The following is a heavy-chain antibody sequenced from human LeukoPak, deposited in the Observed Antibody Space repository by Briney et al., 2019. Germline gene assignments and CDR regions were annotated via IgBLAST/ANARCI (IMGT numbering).Heavy chain of an antibody. CDR3: ARHSFYSDSSGYCYCFDC. CDR1: GESISSDSHY. V-gene: IGHV4-39*01. CDR2: IYYSGTT. Sequence: SETLSLTCTVSGESISSDSHYWGWIRQPPGKGLEWIGSIYYSGTTYYNPSLKSRVTMSVDTSKNQFSLRLSSVTAADTAVYYCARHSFYSDSSGYCYCFDCWGQGTLVTVSS. J-gene: IGHJ4*02. D-gene: IGHD3-22*01.